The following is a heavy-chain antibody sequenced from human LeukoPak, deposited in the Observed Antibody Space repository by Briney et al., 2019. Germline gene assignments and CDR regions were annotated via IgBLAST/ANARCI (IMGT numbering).Heavy chain of an antibody. Sequence: SVKASCKASGGTFSSYAISWVRQAPGQGLEWMGGIIPIFGTANYAQKFQGRVTITTDESASTAYMELSSLRSEDTAVYYCARVRGGTGTDYYYYYMDVWGKGTTVTVSS. CDR1: GGTFSSYA. CDR3: ARVRGGTGTDYYYYYMDV. V-gene: IGHV1-69*05. CDR2: IIPIFGTA. J-gene: IGHJ6*03. D-gene: IGHD1-1*01.